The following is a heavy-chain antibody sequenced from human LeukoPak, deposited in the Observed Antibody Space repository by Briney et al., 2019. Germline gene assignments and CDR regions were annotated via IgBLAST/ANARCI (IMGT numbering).Heavy chain of an antibody. V-gene: IGHV3-7*01. D-gene: IGHD6-13*01. CDR3: ARDTAGGLDH. Sequence: GGSLRLSCATSGFTFRSYWMAWVRQPPGKGLQWVANIKQDGSERYFADSVQGRFTISRDNAKRTVYLQLHNLRVDDTAVYLCARDTAGGLDHWGQGTLVTV. J-gene: IGHJ1*01. CDR2: IKQDGSER. CDR1: GFTFRSYW.